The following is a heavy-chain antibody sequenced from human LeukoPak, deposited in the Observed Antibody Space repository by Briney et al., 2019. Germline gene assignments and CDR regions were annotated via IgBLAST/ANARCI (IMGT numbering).Heavy chain of an antibody. CDR1: GFTFSSYA. D-gene: IGHD1-26*01. Sequence: GGSLRLSCAASGFTFSSYAMSWVRQAPGKGLEWVSAISGSGGSTYYADSVKGRFTISRDNSKNTLYLQMKSLRPEDTAVYYCAKPFMVGATGYYYYYMDVWGEGTTVTVSS. CDR2: ISGSGGST. CDR3: AKPFMVGATGYYYYYMDV. V-gene: IGHV3-23*01. J-gene: IGHJ6*03.